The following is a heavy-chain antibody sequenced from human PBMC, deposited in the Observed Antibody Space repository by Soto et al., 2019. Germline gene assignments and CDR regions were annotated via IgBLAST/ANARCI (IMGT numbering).Heavy chain of an antibody. CDR1: GFTFSSYS. Sequence: GGSLRLSCAASGFTFSSYSMNWVRQAPGKGLEWVSYISSSSSTIYYADSVKGRFTISRDNAKNSLYLQMNSLRDEDTAVYYCARSFPYYYDSSGYHKRDAFDIWGQGTMVTVSS. V-gene: IGHV3-48*02. D-gene: IGHD3-22*01. CDR3: ARSFPYYYDSSGYHKRDAFDI. CDR2: ISSSSSTI. J-gene: IGHJ3*02.